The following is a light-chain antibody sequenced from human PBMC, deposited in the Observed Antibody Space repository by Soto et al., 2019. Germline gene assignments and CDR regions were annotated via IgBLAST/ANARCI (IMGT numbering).Light chain of an antibody. CDR2: LGS. Sequence: EIVMMQSALALLITTREPAYSSCRSRQRVLHSNGYEYLDWYLKKPXQSPQIXXYLGSNRSSGVPDRFSGGGSGADVTLKISRVEDEDVGVYYYMQGTHWRPITFGQGTRLEIK. V-gene: IGKV2-28*01. CDR1: QRVLHSNGYEY. J-gene: IGKJ5*01. CDR3: MQGTHWRPIT.